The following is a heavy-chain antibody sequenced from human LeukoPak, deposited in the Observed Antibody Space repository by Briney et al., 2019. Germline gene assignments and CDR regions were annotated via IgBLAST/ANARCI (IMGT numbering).Heavy chain of an antibody. V-gene: IGHV3-30-3*01. D-gene: IGHD1-26*01. J-gene: IGHJ4*02. CDR1: GFTFSSYA. Sequence: PGRSLRLSCAAPGFTFSSYAMHWVRQAPGKGLEWVAVISYDGSNKYYADSVKGRFTISRDNSKNTLYLQMNSLRAEDTAVYYCARGSGSYLDYWGQGTLVTVSS. CDR3: ARGSGSYLDY. CDR2: ISYDGSNK.